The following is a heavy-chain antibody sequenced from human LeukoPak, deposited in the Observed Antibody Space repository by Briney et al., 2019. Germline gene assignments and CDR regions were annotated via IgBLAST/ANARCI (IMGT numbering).Heavy chain of an antibody. Sequence: PGGSLRLSCAASGFTFNDAWMIWVRQVPGKGLEWVGRIKSKTDGGTTDYAAPVKGRFTISRDDSKNTLYLQMDSLKTEDTAVYYCSTVKYGTLFDYWGQGTLVTVSS. J-gene: IGHJ4*02. CDR1: GFTFNDAW. CDR2: IKSKTDGGTT. V-gene: IGHV3-15*01. CDR3: STVKYGTLFDY. D-gene: IGHD1-14*01.